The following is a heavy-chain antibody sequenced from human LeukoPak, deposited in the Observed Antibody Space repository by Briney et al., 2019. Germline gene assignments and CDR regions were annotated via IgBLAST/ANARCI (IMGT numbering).Heavy chain of an antibody. CDR2: ISGSGGST. Sequence: GGSLRLSCAASGFTFSSYVMSWVRQAPGKGLEWVSAISGSGGSTYYADSVKGRFTISRDNSKNTLYLQMNSLRAEDTAVYYCAKDPDYYDSSGIDYWGQGTLVTVSS. V-gene: IGHV3-23*01. CDR3: AKDPDYYDSSGIDY. D-gene: IGHD3-22*01. CDR1: GFTFSSYV. J-gene: IGHJ4*02.